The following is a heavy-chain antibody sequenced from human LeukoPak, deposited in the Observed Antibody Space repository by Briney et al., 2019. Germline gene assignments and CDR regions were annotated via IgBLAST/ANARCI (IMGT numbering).Heavy chain of an antibody. D-gene: IGHD3-22*01. J-gene: IGHJ4*02. V-gene: IGHV3-23*01. Sequence: GGSLRLSCAASGFTFSSYAMSWVRQAPGKGLEWVSAISGSGGSTYYADSVKGRFTTSRDNSKNTLYLQMNSLRAEDTAVYYCAKYRNYYDSSGYYAFDYWGQGTLVTVSS. CDR1: GFTFSSYA. CDR3: AKYRNYYDSSGYYAFDY. CDR2: ISGSGGST.